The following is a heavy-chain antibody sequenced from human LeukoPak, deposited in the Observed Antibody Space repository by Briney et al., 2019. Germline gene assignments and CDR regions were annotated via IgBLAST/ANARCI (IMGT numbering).Heavy chain of an antibody. CDR2: IYYNGST. CDR3: ARVGLLDGILDV. Sequence: SETLSLTCTVSGASISSYYWSWIRQPPGKGLEWIGYIYYNGSTNKNPSLKSRVTISADTSKNQFSLKMNSVTAADTAVYYCARVGLLDGILDVWDKGTTVTVSS. J-gene: IGHJ6*04. V-gene: IGHV4-59*01. D-gene: IGHD3-10*01. CDR1: GASISSYY.